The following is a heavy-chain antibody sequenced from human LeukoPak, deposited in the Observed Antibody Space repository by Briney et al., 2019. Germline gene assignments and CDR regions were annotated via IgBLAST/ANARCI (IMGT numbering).Heavy chain of an antibody. CDR3: ARAVTIFGVVTHIPRGLDYFDY. V-gene: IGHV3-66*01. Sequence: GGSLRLSCAASGFTFSSYAMSWVRQAPGKGLEWVSVIYTSGNTDYADSVKGRFTISRDNSKNTLYLQMNSLRAEDTAVYYCARAVTIFGVVTHIPRGLDYFDYWGQGTLVTVSS. D-gene: IGHD3-3*01. CDR1: GFTFSSYA. J-gene: IGHJ4*02. CDR2: IYTSGNT.